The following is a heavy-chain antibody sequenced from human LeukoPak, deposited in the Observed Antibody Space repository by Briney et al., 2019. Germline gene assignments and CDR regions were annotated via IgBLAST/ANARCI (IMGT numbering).Heavy chain of an antibody. D-gene: IGHD7-27*01. CDR3: ARGWGSFEN. CDR1: GFSVSTDY. J-gene: IGHJ4*02. V-gene: IGHV3-53*01. CDR2: LYSGGNT. Sequence: GGSLRFSCAASGFSVSTDYISWVRQAPGKGLEWVSTLYSGGNTYYAGSVKGRFTISRDNSKNTVYLEMNSLRAEDAAIYYCARGWGSFENWGQGTQVAVSS.